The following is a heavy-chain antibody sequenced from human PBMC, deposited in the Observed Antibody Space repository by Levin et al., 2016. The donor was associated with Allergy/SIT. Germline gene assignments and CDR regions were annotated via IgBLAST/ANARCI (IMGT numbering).Heavy chain of an antibody. J-gene: IGHJ4*02. CDR3: AREVRYSGNYVFDS. V-gene: IGHV6-1*01. CDR2: TNYRSKWYN. Sequence: WIRQSPSRGLEWLGRTNYRSKWYNDYAVSVQSRITINPDTSKNQFSLQLNSMTPEDTAVYYCAREVRYSGNYVFDSWGQGTLVTVSS. D-gene: IGHD1-26*01.